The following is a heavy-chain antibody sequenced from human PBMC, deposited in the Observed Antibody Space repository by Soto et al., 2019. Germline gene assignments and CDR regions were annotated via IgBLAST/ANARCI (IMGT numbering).Heavy chain of an antibody. J-gene: IGHJ5*02. CDR1: GGSINSGAYY. CDR3: ARVSATGTRWIDP. V-gene: IGHV4-31*03. CDR2: ISYTGRT. D-gene: IGHD6-13*01. Sequence: QVQLQESGPGLVKPSQTLSLTSSVSGGSINSGAYYWGGFCQHPGMGLEWIGYISYTGRTYSNPSLQSRVTIALDMSESQFSLKLTSVTAADTAVYFCARVSATGTRWIDPWGQGTLVTVSP.